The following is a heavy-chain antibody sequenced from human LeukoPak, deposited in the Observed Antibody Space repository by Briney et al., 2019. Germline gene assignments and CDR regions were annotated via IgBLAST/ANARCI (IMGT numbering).Heavy chain of an antibody. Sequence: ASVKVSCKASGYTFTDHYIHWLQQAPGKGLKWMGRVDPEGGETAYAEGFQGRLTITADTSTDTAYLELSSLRFEDTAVYYCATGLELDHYYYMDVWGKGTTATVSS. D-gene: IGHD1-7*01. CDR1: GYTFTDHY. V-gene: IGHV1-69-2*01. CDR2: VDPEGGET. J-gene: IGHJ6*03. CDR3: ATGLELDHYYYMDV.